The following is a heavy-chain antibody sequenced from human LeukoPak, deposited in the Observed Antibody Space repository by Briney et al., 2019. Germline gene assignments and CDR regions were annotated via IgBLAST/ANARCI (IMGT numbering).Heavy chain of an antibody. CDR2: INTQNGDT. D-gene: IGHD3-16*01. V-gene: IGHV1-2*02. CDR1: GYSFSDYY. CDR3: ASKRGDV. J-gene: IGHJ4*02. Sequence: ASVKVSCKASGYSFSDYYIYWVRQAPGQGLEWMGWINTQNGDTDSAQRFQGRLTMTRDTSTSTVYMELSSLTSEDTAVYYCASKRGDVWGQGTLVTVSS.